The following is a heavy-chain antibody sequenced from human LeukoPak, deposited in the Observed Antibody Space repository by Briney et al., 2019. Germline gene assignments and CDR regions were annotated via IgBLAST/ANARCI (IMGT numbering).Heavy chain of an antibody. D-gene: IGHD3-3*01. V-gene: IGHV3-30-3*02. CDR1: GFTFSSYA. J-gene: IGHJ4*02. CDR2: ISYDGSNK. CDR3: AKSRDFWSGYYPYYFNY. Sequence: GGSLRLSCAASGFTFSSYAMHWVRQAPGKGLEWVAVISYDGSNKYYADSVKGRFTISRDNSKNTLYLQMNSLRAEDTAVYYCAKSRDFWSGYYPYYFNYWGQGTLVTVSS.